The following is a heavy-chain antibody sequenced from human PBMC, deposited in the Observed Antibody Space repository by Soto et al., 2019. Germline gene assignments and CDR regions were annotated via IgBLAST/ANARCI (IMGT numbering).Heavy chain of an antibody. Sequence: SDTLSLTFTVSGGSISRYYWSCIRQPPGKGLEWIGYIYYSGSTNYNPSLKSRVTISVDTSKNQFSLKLSSVTAADTAVYYCARTSGSYPGAAFDIWGQGTMVT. CDR1: GGSISRYY. J-gene: IGHJ3*02. CDR2: IYYSGST. CDR3: ARTSGSYPGAAFDI. D-gene: IGHD1-26*01. V-gene: IGHV4-59*01.